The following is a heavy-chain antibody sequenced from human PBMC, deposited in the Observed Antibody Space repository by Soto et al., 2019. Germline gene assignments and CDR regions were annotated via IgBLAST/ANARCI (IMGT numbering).Heavy chain of an antibody. CDR3: ARDSTGFDSSGRGEFDL. Sequence: LSQTLSLTCAISGDSVSSNSAAWNWIRQSPSRGLEWLGRTYYRSKWYNDYAVSVKSRITINPDTSKNQFSLQLNSVTPEDTAVYYCARDSTGFDSSGRGEFDLWGQGTLVTVSS. J-gene: IGHJ5*02. D-gene: IGHD3-22*01. V-gene: IGHV6-1*01. CDR2: TYYRSKWYN. CDR1: GDSVSSNSAA.